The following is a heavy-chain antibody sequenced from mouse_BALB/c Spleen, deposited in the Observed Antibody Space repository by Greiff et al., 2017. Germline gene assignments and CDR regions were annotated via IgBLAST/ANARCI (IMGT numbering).Heavy chain of an antibody. Sequence: EVQLQQSGPELVKPGASVKISCKASGYSFTGYYMHWVKQSHVKSLEWIGRINPYNGATSYNQNFKDKASLTVDKSSSTAYMELHSLTSEDSAVYYCARTRGNYAMDYWGQGTSVTVSS. J-gene: IGHJ4*01. CDR3: ARTRGNYAMDY. V-gene: IGHV1-26*01. CDR2: INPYNGAT. CDR1: GYSFTGYY.